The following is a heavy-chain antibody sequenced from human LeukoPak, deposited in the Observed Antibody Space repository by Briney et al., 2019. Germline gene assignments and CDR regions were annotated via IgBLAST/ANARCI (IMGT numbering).Heavy chain of an antibody. J-gene: IGHJ4*02. CDR3: ARHRAYSSSSPFDY. D-gene: IGHD6-6*01. CDR2: IYYTGST. Sequence: SETPSLTCSVSGGSISSLYWSWIRQPPGQGLEWIGYIYYTGSTNYNPSLRSRVTMFVDMSKNQFSLRLSSVTAADTAVYYCARHRAYSSSSPFDYWGQGTLVTLSS. V-gene: IGHV4-59*08. CDR1: GGSISSLY.